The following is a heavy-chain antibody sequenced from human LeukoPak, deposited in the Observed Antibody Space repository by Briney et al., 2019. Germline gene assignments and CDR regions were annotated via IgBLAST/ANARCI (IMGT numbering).Heavy chain of an antibody. CDR1: GFTFSSYA. Sequence: GTSLRLSCAASGFTFSSYAMSWVRQAPGKGLEWVSAISGSGTGTYHADSVKGRFTISRDNSKNTLYLQMNSLRAEDTAVYYCAKGRTRFGDFDYWGQGTLVTVSS. CDR3: AKGRTRFGDFDY. J-gene: IGHJ4*02. CDR2: ISGSGTGT. V-gene: IGHV3-23*01. D-gene: IGHD3-10*01.